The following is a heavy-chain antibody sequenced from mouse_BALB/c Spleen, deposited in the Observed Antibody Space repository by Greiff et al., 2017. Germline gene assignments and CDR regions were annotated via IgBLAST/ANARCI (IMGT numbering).Heavy chain of an antibody. CDR3: ARSGLLTWFAY. Sequence: EVHLVESGPGLVKPSQTVSLTCTVTGISITTGNYRWSWIRQFPGNKLEWIGYIYYSGTITYNPSLTSRTTITRDTSKNQFFLEMNSLTAEDTATYYCARSGLLTWFAYWGQGTLVTVSA. CDR2: IYYSGTI. CDR1: GISITTGNYR. D-gene: IGHD1-3*01. J-gene: IGHJ3*01. V-gene: IGHV3-5*02.